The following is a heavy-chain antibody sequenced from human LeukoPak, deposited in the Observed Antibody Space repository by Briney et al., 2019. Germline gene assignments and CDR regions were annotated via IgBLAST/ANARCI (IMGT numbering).Heavy chain of an antibody. Sequence: SETLSLTCAVYGGSFSGYYWSWIRQPPGKGLEWIGEINHSGSTNYNPSLKSRVTISVDTSKNQFSLKLSSVTAAGTAVYYCARAARERGFWSGYQTWGQGTLVTVSS. CDR3: ARAARERGFWSGYQT. V-gene: IGHV4-34*01. CDR1: GGSFSGYY. CDR2: INHSGST. J-gene: IGHJ5*02. D-gene: IGHD3-3*01.